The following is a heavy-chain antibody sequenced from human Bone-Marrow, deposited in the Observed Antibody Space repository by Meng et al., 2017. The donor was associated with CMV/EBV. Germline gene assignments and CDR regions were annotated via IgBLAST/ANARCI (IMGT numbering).Heavy chain of an antibody. Sequence: AAARSTFSDCQLSWIGLERGEGLRCVSYVTAAASGMYDEDSVKGRIDISRNNASNALYLQMSDHRGEDSAVYYCTRALYNNFPNDYWGQGTLVTVSS. CDR3: TRALYNNFPNDY. CDR2: VTAAASGM. D-gene: IGHD4-11*01. V-gene: IGHV3-11*01. CDR1: RSTFSDCQ. J-gene: IGHJ4*02.